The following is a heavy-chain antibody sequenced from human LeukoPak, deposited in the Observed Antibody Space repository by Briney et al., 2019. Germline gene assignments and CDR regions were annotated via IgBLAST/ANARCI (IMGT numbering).Heavy chain of an antibody. V-gene: IGHV4-39*01. CDR2: IYYSGST. CDR1: GGSISSSSYY. D-gene: IGHD2-21*02. CDR3: ARPAGRAYCGGDCVRHWFDP. Sequence: PSETLSLTCTVSGGSISSSSYYWGWIRQPPGKGLEWIGSIYYSGSTYYNPSLKSRVTISVDTSKNQFSLKLSSVTAADTAVYYCARPAGRAYCGGDCVRHWFDPWGQGTLVTVSS. J-gene: IGHJ5*02.